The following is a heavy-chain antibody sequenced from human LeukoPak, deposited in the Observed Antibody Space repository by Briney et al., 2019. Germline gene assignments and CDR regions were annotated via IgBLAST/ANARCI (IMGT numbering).Heavy chain of an antibody. Sequence: GGSLRLSCAASGFTFSSNSMTWVRQTPGKGLEWVSGISGSGDSTFYADSVKGRFTISRDNSRNTLYLQMSSLKPEDTAVYYCTKWSGFGDDWGQGTLVTVSS. CDR3: TKWSGFGDD. J-gene: IGHJ4*02. V-gene: IGHV3-23*01. CDR2: ISGSGDST. D-gene: IGHD3-10*01. CDR1: GFTFSSNS.